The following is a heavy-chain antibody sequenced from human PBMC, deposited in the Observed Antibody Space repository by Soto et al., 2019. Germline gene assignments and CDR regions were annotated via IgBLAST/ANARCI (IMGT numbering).Heavy chain of an antibody. CDR3: ASTRAYSGHDIGWFDS. CDR1: GGSIRSYY. Sequence: SETLSLTCSVSGGSIRSYYWNWIRQPPGKGLEWIGYIYSSGNTKYNPSLKSRVTISVDMSKNQFSLRLSSVTAADTALYYCASTRAYSGHDIGWFDSWGQRTLVTVSS. D-gene: IGHD5-12*01. J-gene: IGHJ5*01. CDR2: IYSSGNT. V-gene: IGHV4-59*01.